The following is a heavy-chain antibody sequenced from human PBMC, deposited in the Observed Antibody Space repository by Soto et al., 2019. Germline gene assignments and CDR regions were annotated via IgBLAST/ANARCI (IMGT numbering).Heavy chain of an antibody. CDR1: GFTFSSYA. J-gene: IGHJ6*02. D-gene: IGHD3-22*01. Sequence: EVQLLESGGGLVQPGGSLRLSCAASGFTFSSYAMSWVRQAPGKGLEWVSAISGSGGSTYYADSVKGRFTISRDNSKNTLYLQMNSLRAEDTAVYYCARDLTFYYDTSGFPPRGMDVWGQGTTVTVSS. V-gene: IGHV3-23*01. CDR3: ARDLTFYYDTSGFPPRGMDV. CDR2: ISGSGGST.